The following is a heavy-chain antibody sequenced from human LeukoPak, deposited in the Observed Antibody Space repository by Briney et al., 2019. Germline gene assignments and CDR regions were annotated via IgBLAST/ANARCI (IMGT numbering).Heavy chain of an antibody. CDR3: ARDARLRGYSYGPYYYYYYYMDV. J-gene: IGHJ6*03. CDR2: ISAYNGNT. D-gene: IGHD5-18*01. V-gene: IGHV1-18*01. CDR1: GYTFTSYG. Sequence: ASVKVSCKASGYTFTSYGISWVRQAPGQGLEWMGWISAYNGNTNYAQKLQGRVTMTTDTSTSTAYMELRSLRSDDTAVYYCARDARLRGYSYGPYYYYYYYMDVWGKGTTVTVSS.